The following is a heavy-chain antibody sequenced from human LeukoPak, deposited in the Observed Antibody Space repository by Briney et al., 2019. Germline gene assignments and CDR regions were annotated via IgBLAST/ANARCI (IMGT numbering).Heavy chain of an antibody. Sequence: SETLSLTCTVSSDSISSSNYCWGWIRQPPGKGLEWIGSIYYSGSTYYNPSLKSRVTISVDTSKNQFSLKLSSVTAADTAVYYCARTGGSFYFYYYMDVWGKGTTVTVSS. D-gene: IGHD1-26*01. CDR3: ARTGGSFYFYYYMDV. V-gene: IGHV4-39*07. CDR1: SDSISSSNYC. CDR2: IYYSGST. J-gene: IGHJ6*03.